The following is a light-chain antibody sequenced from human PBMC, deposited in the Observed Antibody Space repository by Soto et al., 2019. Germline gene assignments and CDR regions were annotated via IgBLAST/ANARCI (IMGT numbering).Light chain of an antibody. CDR1: QSVTSNY. CDR2: AAS. J-gene: IGKJ1*01. Sequence: EVVLTQSPGTVSLSPGERATLSCRASQSVTSNYLAWYQQKPGQAPRLLIYAASSRATGIPDRFSGSGSGTACTLSISRVEPEDFAVYYCQQYGSSVTWTFGQGTKVEIK. CDR3: QQYGSSVTWT. V-gene: IGKV3-20*01.